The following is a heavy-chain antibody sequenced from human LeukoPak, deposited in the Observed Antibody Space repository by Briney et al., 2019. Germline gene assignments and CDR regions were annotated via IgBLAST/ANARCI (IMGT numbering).Heavy chain of an antibody. CDR3: ARDRDDSTNYTPYYFDY. D-gene: IGHD2-8*01. Sequence: SETLSLICAVSGYSITSNYYWAWIRQPPGRGLEWIGSIHHGVNTFYNPSLKSRVIISVDTSNNHFSLRLTSVTAADTAVYYCARDRDDSTNYTPYYFDYWGQGALVAVSS. CDR2: IHHGVNT. J-gene: IGHJ4*02. CDR1: GYSITSNYY. V-gene: IGHV4-38-2*02.